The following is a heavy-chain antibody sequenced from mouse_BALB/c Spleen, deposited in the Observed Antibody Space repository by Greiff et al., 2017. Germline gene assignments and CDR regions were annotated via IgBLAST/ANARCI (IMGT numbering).Heavy chain of an antibody. Sequence: QVQLQQSGAELVRPGTSVKVSSKASGYAFTNYLIEWVKQRPGQGLEWIGVINPGSGGTNYNEKFKGKATLTADKSSSTAYMQLSSLTSDYSAVYFCARCYGSSGGTGYYFDYWGQGTTLTVSS. J-gene: IGHJ2*01. CDR1: GYAFTNYL. CDR2: INPGSGGT. D-gene: IGHD1-1*01. CDR3: ARCYGSSGGTGYYFDY. V-gene: IGHV1-54*01.